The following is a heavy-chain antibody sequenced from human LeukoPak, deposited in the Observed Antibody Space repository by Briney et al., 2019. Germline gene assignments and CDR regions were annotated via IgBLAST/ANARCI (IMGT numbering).Heavy chain of an antibody. CDR2: IYTSGST. V-gene: IGHV4-4*07. CDR1: GGSISSYY. CDR3: ARVAVYYDILTGYYPHGYFDY. Sequence: SETLSLTRTVSGGSISSYYWSWIRQPAGKGLEWIGRIYTSGSTNYNPSLKSRVTMSVDTSKNQFSLKLSSVTAADTAVYYCARVAVYYDILTGYYPHGYFDYWGQGTLVTVSS. D-gene: IGHD3-9*01. J-gene: IGHJ4*02.